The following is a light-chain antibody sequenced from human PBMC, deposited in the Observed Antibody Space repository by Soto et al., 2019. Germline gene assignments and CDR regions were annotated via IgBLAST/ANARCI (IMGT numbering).Light chain of an antibody. Sequence: DIVLTQSPGTLSLSPGERAALSCRASQSVSSSYLAWYQQKPGQAPRLLIYGASNRATGIPDRFSGSGSGTDFTLTISRLEAEDFAVYYCQQNVSPPITFGQGTRLEIK. CDR3: QQNVSPPIT. J-gene: IGKJ5*01. CDR1: QSVSSSY. V-gene: IGKV3-20*01. CDR2: GAS.